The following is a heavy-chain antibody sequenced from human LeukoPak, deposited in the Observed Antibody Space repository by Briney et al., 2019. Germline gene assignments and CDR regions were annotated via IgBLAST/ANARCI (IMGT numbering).Heavy chain of an antibody. V-gene: IGHV6-1*01. CDR1: EDSVSSKRAA. CDR2: TYYRSRWTH. CDR3: ARGGVTPFYYFDL. Sequence: SKTLSLTFAISEDSVSSKRAAWNWIRQSPSRGLECLGQTYYRSRWTHDYPESVKSRISVNADTSTNQFSLQLNSRTPEDTVLYFCARGGVTPFYYFDLWGQGTLVTVSA. J-gene: IGHJ4*02. D-gene: IGHD2-8*02.